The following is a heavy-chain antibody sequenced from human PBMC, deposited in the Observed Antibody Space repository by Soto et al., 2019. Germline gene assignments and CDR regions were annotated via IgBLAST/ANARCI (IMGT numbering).Heavy chain of an antibody. CDR1: GGTIINFY. J-gene: IGHJ4*02. V-gene: IGHV4-59*12. Sequence: SEPLRLPYTVVGGTIINFYWRWIRQQQGKGLEWIGYIYYSGSTNYNPSLKSRVTISVDTSKNQFSLKLSSVTAADTAVYYCARENDCWSGYRYVLDYWGQGTLVT. CDR3: ARENDCWSGYRYVLDY. D-gene: IGHD3-3*01. CDR2: IYYSGST.